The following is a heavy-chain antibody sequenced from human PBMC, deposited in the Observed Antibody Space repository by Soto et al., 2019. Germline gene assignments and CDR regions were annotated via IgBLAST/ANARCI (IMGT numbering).Heavy chain of an antibody. D-gene: IGHD6-6*01. CDR2: NYYSGIT. CDR3: ARGSSIAGRYYGMDV. J-gene: IGHJ6*02. Sequence: LSLTCTVSGGSISSGGYYWTWIRQHPGKGLEWIGYNYYSGITYYNPSLKSRVTISLDTSKNQFSLKLSSVTAADTAVYYCARGSSIAGRYYGMDVWGQGTTATVSS. V-gene: IGHV4-31*03. CDR1: GGSISSGGYY.